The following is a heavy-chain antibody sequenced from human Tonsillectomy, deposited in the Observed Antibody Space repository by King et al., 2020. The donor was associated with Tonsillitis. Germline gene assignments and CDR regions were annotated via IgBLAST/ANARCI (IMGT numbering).Heavy chain of an antibody. D-gene: IGHD2-15*01. J-gene: IGHJ5*02. Sequence: QLVQSGAEVKKPGSSVKVSCKASGGTFSSYAISWVRQAPGPGLKWMGGIIPIFGTANYAQKFPGRVTITADESTSTAYMELSSLRSEDTAVYYCARVKGRGLLVEGWFDPWGQGTLVTVSS. V-gene: IGHV1-69*12. CDR2: IIPIFGTA. CDR1: GGTFSSYA. CDR3: ARVKGRGLLVEGWFDP.